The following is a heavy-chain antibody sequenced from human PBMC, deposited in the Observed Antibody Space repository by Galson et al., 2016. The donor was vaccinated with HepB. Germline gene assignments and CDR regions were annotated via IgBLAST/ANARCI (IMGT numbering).Heavy chain of an antibody. CDR1: GSIFTSYW. V-gene: IGHV5-10-1*01. CDR3: ARGKSTSGWGGYFYMDV. J-gene: IGHJ6*03. Sequence: QSGAEVKKPGESLKISCKTSGSIFTSYWIDWVRQMPGKGLEWLGRIDPSDSYVIYGPSFRGHVTLSVEKSISTAYLQWSSLKAPDTAIYYCARGKSTSGWGGYFYMDVWGKGTTVTVSS. CDR2: IDPSDSYV. D-gene: IGHD3-22*01.